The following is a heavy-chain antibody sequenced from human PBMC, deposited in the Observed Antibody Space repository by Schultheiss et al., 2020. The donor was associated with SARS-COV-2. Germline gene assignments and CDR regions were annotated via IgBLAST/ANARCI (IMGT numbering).Heavy chain of an antibody. Sequence: SETLSLTCTVSGGSISISSYYWGWIRQPPGKGLEWIGSIYYSGSTYYNPSLKSRVTISVDTSKNQFSLKLSSVTAADTAVYYCARVSTRGRYFDYWGQGTLVTVSS. CDR1: GGSISISSYY. CDR2: IYYSGST. D-gene: IGHD3-10*01. CDR3: ARVSTRGRYFDY. J-gene: IGHJ4*02. V-gene: IGHV4-39*01.